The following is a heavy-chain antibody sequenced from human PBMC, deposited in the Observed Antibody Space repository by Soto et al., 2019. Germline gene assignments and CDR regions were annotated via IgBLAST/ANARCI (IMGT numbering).Heavy chain of an antibody. Sequence: QVQLVQSGAEVRKPGSAVRVSCKASGGTFNKYAMNWVRQAPGQGLEWMAGIIPIFETPRYAQQFQGRVTITVDESTTTAYMELSNLRSDDTAIYYCARSIGSGGVMGGFDYWGQGTLVTVAS. CDR1: GGTFNKYA. CDR3: ARSIGSGGVMGGFDY. CDR2: IIPIFETP. D-gene: IGHD3-16*01. J-gene: IGHJ4*02. V-gene: IGHV1-69*01.